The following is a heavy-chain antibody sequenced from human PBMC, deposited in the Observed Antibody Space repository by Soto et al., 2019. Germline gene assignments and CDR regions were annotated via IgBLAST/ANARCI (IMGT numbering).Heavy chain of an antibody. CDR3: AKWNGYGDY. D-gene: IGHD1-1*01. Sequence: EVQLLESGGCLVQPGGSLRLSCAVSGFSFSTYGVTWVRQAPGKGLEWVSGVSGGSGVTHYADSVKGRFTITGDNSKNTVYLHMNSLRVEDTAVYYCAKWNGYGDYWGQGNLVTVSS. CDR1: GFSFSTYG. J-gene: IGHJ4*02. V-gene: IGHV3-23*01. CDR2: VSGGSGVT.